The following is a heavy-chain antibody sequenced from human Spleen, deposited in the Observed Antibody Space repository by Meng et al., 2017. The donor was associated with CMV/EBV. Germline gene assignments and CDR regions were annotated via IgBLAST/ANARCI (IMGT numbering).Heavy chain of an antibody. CDR2: VDPEDGEP. V-gene: IGHV1-69-2*01. CDR3: ATLVSSSRERGGY. Sequence: KFAGYTFIDNYVHWVRQAPGRGLEWMGFVDPEDGEPKYAEKFQGRLTITADTSTDTVYMELSSLTSEDAAVYYCATLVSSSRERGGYWGQGTLVTVSS. D-gene: IGHD1-1*01. CDR1: GYTFIDNY. J-gene: IGHJ4*02.